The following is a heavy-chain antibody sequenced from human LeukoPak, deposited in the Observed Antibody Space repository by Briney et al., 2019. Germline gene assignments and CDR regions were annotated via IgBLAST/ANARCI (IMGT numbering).Heavy chain of an antibody. CDR2: IFDNRNT. V-gene: IGHV4-4*08. D-gene: IGHD5-24*01. Sequence: SETLSLTCTVSGDSISSYYWSWIRQPPGKGLEWIGYIFDNRNTNYNPSLKSRVTISVDTSKNQFSLKLSSVTAADTAVYYCARSQRWLRSNWFDPWGQGTLVTVSS. J-gene: IGHJ5*02. CDR3: ARSQRWLRSNWFDP. CDR1: GDSISSYY.